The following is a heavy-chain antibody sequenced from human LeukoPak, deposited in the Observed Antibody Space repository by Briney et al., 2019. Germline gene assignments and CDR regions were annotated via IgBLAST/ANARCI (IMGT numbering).Heavy chain of an antibody. CDR2: ISWNSGSI. J-gene: IGHJ4*02. CDR3: AKASGHIVVVPAFDY. V-gene: IGHV3-9*03. Sequence: PGGSLRLSCAASGFTFDDYAMHWVRQAPGKGLEWVSGISWNSGSIGYADSVKGRFTISRDNAKNSLYLQMNSLRAEDMALYYCAKASGHIVVVPAFDYWGQGTLVTVSS. D-gene: IGHD2-2*01. CDR1: GFTFDDYA.